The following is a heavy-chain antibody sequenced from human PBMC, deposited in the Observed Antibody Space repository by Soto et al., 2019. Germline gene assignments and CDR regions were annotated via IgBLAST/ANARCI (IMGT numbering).Heavy chain of an antibody. J-gene: IGHJ4*02. CDR2: IKSKTAGGTT. D-gene: IGHD2-15*01. CDR1: GFTFSNAW. CDR3: TTAVKGYCSGGSCYMSFRYFAY. Sequence: EVQLVESGGGLVKPGGSLRLSCAASGFTFSNAWMRWFRQAPGKGLEWVGRIKSKTAGGTTDYAAPVNGRFTISRDDSKDKRYLKMDSLKTEDTAVYYCTTAVKGYCSGGSCYMSFRYFAYWGQGTLVTVSS. V-gene: IGHV3-15*01.